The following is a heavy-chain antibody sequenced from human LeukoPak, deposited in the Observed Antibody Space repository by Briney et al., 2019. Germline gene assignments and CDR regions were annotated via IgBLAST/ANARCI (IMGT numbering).Heavy chain of an antibody. V-gene: IGHV3-21*06. CDR2: ISSTSSHI. CDR1: GFSLITYN. J-gene: IGHJ4*02. D-gene: IGHD3-9*01. CDR3: ARAPYDILTGYSPCYFES. Sequence: PGGSLRLSCAASGFSLITYNMNWVRQAPGKGLEWVSSISSTSSHIYYADSVKGRFTISRDNAKNSLYLQMNSLRAEDTAVYYCARAPYDILTGYSPCYFESWGQGTLVTVSS.